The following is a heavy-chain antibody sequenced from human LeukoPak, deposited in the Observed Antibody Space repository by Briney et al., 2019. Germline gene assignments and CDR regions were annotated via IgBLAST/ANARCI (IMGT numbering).Heavy chain of an antibody. V-gene: IGHV1-2*02. D-gene: IGHD4-17*01. CDR1: GYTFTGYY. CDR3: ARARSVTWTFSYFDY. Sequence: GASVKVSCKPSGYTFTGYYLHWVRQAPGQGREGMGWVNPNSGGTNYAKRFEGRVTMTRDTSISTAYMGLSRLTSDDTAVYYCARARSVTWTFSYFDYWGRGTLVTVSS. J-gene: IGHJ4*02. CDR2: VNPNSGGT.